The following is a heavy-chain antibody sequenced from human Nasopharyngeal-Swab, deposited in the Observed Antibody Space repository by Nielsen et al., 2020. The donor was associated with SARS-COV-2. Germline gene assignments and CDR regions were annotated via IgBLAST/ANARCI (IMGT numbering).Heavy chain of an antibody. CDR1: GDSVSSNSAA. Sequence: SCAISGDSVSSNSAARNWIRPSPSRGLEWLGRTYYRSKWYNDYAVSVKSRITINPDTSKNQFSLQLNSVTPEDTAVYYCAREGEYYDILTGYRVIFDYWGQGTLVTVSS. J-gene: IGHJ4*02. CDR3: AREGEYYDILTGYRVIFDY. V-gene: IGHV6-1*01. CDR2: TYYRSKWYN. D-gene: IGHD3-9*01.